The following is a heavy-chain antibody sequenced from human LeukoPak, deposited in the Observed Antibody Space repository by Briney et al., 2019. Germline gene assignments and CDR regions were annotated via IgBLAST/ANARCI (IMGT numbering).Heavy chain of an antibody. CDR3: ARDVVGSLDY. J-gene: IGHJ4*02. CDR1: GFTFSTYW. D-gene: IGHD1-26*01. V-gene: IGHV3-7*01. Sequence: GGSLRLSCAASGFTFSTYWMAWVRQAPGKGLEWVANIKGDDSARHQADSVKGRFTISRDNTQNSVYLQMSSLRGEDTAIYYCARDVVGSLDYWGQGTLVTVSS. CDR2: IKGDDSAR.